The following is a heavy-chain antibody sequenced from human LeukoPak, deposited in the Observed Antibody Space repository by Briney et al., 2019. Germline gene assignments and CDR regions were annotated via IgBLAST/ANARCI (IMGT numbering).Heavy chain of an antibody. CDR3: ARDRLYYYGSGSYYTARRDAFDI. CDR2: IYYSGTT. V-gene: IGHV4-39*07. D-gene: IGHD3-10*01. Sequence: SETLSLTCTVSGGSISSSSYYWGWIRQPPGKGLEWIGSIYYSGTTHYNPSLESRVTISVDTSKNQFSLKLSSVTAADTAVYYCARDRLYYYGSGSYYTARRDAFDIWGQGTMVTVSS. CDR1: GGSISSSSYY. J-gene: IGHJ3*02.